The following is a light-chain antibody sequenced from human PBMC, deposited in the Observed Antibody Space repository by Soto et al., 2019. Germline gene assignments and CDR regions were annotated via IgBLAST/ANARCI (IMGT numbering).Light chain of an antibody. Sequence: QSALTQPDSVSGSLGQSITISCTGTSRDVANYNLVSWYQQHPGKAPKLVIYEVTKRPSGVSSRFFGSKSGKTASLTISGLQADDEADYHCCTYAGSSTYVFGTGTKVTVL. CDR1: SRDVANYNL. V-gene: IGLV2-23*02. CDR2: EVT. CDR3: CTYAGSSTYV. J-gene: IGLJ1*01.